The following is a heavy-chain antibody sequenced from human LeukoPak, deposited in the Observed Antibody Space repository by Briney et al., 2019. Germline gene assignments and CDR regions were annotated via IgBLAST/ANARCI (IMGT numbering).Heavy chain of an antibody. V-gene: IGHV4-59*01. CDR3: ASRQAAAQYSGSYSFDY. Sequence: SETLSLTCTVAGGSLSSYYWNWIRQPPGKGLEWIGYIYYSGSTNYNPSLKSRVTISVDTSKNQFSLKLSSVTAADTAVYYCASRQAAAQYSGSYSFDYWGQGTLVTVSS. CDR2: IYYSGST. D-gene: IGHD1-26*01. J-gene: IGHJ4*02. CDR1: GGSLSSYY.